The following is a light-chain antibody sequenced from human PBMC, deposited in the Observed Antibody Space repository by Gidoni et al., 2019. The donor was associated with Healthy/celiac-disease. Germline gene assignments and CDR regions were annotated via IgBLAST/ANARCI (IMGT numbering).Light chain of an antibody. Sequence: DIQLTQSPSSLSASVVDRLTIHCRARQSISSYLHWYQQNPVTAPKLLIYSASSWQSGVPSMFSGSGSGTDFTLTISSLQPEDFATYYCQQSYSTPLTFGGGTKVEIK. CDR2: SAS. J-gene: IGKJ4*01. V-gene: IGKV1-39*01. CDR3: QQSYSTPLT. CDR1: QSISSY.